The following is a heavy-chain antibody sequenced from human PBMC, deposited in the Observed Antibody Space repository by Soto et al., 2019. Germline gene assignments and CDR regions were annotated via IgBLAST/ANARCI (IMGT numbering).Heavy chain of an antibody. CDR1: GVSFSGYC. Sequence: SGTLSPTCSVHGVSFSGYCWSWIRQPPGKGLEWIGEINDSGITNYNPSLKSRVTISVDTSKNQLSLKLNSVTAADTAVYYCARVTRGDYLLTFSLRGMDVWGQGNTVTVSS. D-gene: IGHD4-17*01. CDR3: ARVTRGDYLLTFSLRGMDV. J-gene: IGHJ6*02. V-gene: IGHV4-34*01. CDR2: INDSGIT.